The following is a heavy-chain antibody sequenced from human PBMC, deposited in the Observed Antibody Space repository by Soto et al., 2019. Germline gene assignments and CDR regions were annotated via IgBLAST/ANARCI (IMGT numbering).Heavy chain of an antibody. Sequence: SETLSLTCAVYGGSFSGYYWSWIRQPPGKGLEWIGEINHSGSTNYNPSLKSRVTISVDTSKNQFSLKLSSVTAADTAVYYCARAPYYHFWSGYYNWFDPWGQGTLVTVSS. CDR2: INHSGST. J-gene: IGHJ5*02. V-gene: IGHV4-34*01. CDR1: GGSFSGYY. CDR3: ARAPYYHFWSGYYNWFDP. D-gene: IGHD3-3*01.